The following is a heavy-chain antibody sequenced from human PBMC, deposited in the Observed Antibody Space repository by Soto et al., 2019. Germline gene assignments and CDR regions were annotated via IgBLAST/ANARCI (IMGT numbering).Heavy chain of an antibody. CDR1: GFTFTSSA. CDR3: AATSHDNYDRSGFWGYFDY. Sequence: ASVKVSCKASGFTFTSSAGQWLRQARGQRLEWIGWIDVGSGDTRYAQKFQERITVIWDVSTRTSYMEMSSLRSDDTAVYYCAATSHDNYDRSGFWGYFDYWGQGALVTVYS. CDR2: IDVGSGDT. V-gene: IGHV1-58*01. D-gene: IGHD3-22*01. J-gene: IGHJ4*02.